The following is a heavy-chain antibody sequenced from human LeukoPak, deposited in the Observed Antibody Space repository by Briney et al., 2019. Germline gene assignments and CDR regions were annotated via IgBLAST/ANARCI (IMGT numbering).Heavy chain of an antibody. V-gene: IGHV3-23*01. D-gene: IGHD3-16*01. CDR2: ISGYGDSA. CDR3: AKDFGP. CDR1: GFTFSNFA. J-gene: IGHJ5*02. Sequence: GGSLRLSCAASGFTFSNFAMSWLRQAPGKGPKWVSAISGYGDSAYYADSVKGRFTIFRDNSKNTVYSQMNSLRAEDTAVYYCAKDFGPWGQGTLVTVSS.